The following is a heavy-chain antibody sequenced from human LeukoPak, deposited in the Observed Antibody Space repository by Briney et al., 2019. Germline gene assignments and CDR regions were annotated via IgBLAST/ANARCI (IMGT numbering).Heavy chain of an antibody. CDR3: ASGDQGGNFDY. CDR1: GGSFSVYY. CDR2: INHSGST. V-gene: IGHV4-34*01. D-gene: IGHD3-16*01. Sequence: PSETLSLTWAVYGGSFSVYYWSWIRQPPGKGLEWIGEINHSGSTNYNPSLKSRVTISVDTSKNHFSLKLRSVTAADTAVYYCASGDQGGNFDYWGQGTLVTVSS. J-gene: IGHJ4*02.